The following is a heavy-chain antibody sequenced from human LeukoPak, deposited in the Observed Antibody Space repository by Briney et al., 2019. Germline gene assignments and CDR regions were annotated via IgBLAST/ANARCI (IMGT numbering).Heavy chain of an antibody. Sequence: GGSLRLSCAASGFTFSSYAMSWVRQAPGKGLEWVSAISGSGGSTYYADSVKGRFTISRDNSKNTLYLQMNSLKAEDTAVYYCAKSSRGYVSSFDYRGQGTLVTVSS. CDR1: GFTFSSYA. CDR3: AKSSRGYVSSFDY. V-gene: IGHV3-23*01. J-gene: IGHJ4*02. CDR2: ISGSGGST. D-gene: IGHD5-12*01.